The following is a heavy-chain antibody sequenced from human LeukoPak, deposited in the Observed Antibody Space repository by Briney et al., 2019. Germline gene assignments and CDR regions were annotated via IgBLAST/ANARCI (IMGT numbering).Heavy chain of an antibody. CDR3: ARDQGGASDSKPQYYRFGLDV. V-gene: IGHV3-21*01. D-gene: IGHD1-26*01. CDR2: ISSTSTYI. Sequence: GGSLRLSCVASGFNVSSTYMNWVRQAPGKGLEWLSSISSTSTYIHYADSVKGRFTISRANAKHSLYPQMNSLRSDDTAVYYCARDQGGASDSKPQYYRFGLDVWGQGTTVTVS. CDR1: GFNVSSTY. J-gene: IGHJ6*02.